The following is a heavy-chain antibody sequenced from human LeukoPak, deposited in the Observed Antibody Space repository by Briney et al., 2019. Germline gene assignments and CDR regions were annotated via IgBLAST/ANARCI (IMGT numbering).Heavy chain of an antibody. CDR1: GYLFTNYW. Sequence: GESLKISCEASGYLFTNYWIGWVRQMPGKGLEWMGIIWPDDSETRYSPSFQGQVTMSVDKSTRTAYLQWSTLKASDSGIYYCARQPIDYGPDYWGQGTQVTVSS. D-gene: IGHD4/OR15-4a*01. CDR3: ARQPIDYGPDY. CDR2: IWPDDSET. J-gene: IGHJ4*02. V-gene: IGHV5-51*01.